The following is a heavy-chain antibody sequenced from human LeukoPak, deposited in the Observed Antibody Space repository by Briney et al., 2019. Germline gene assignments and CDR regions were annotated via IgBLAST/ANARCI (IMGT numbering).Heavy chain of an antibody. V-gene: IGHV4-61*02. CDR3: TAGKAWELRAHDY. J-gene: IGHJ4*02. D-gene: IGHD1-7*01. CDR2: VFTSGKS. CDR1: GGSIRSGTYH. Sequence: SETLSLTCTVSGGSIRSGTYHRNWIRQPAGKGLEWIGRVFTSGKSNYNPSLKSRVTISVDTSKNQVSMKLTSVTATDTALYYCTAGKAWELRAHDYWGQGTLVTVSS.